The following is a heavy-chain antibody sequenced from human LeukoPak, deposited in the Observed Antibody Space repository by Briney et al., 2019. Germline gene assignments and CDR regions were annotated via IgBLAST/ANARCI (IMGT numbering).Heavy chain of an antibody. CDR3: ARDSAMYGWGSYLGY. CDR1: GGSISSYY. J-gene: IGHJ4*02. CDR2: IYTSGST. Sequence: SETLSLTCTVSGGSISSYYWSWIRQPDGKGLEWIGRIYTSGSTNYNPSLKSRVTMSVDTSKNQFSLKLGSVTAADTAVYYCARDSAMYGWGSYLGYWGQGTLVTVSS. D-gene: IGHD3-10*01. V-gene: IGHV4-4*07.